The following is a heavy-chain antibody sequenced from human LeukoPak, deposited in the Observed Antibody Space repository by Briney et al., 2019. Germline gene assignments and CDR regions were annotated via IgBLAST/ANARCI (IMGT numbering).Heavy chain of an antibody. CDR3: ANTQETYYYDSSGYYDGTRTFDY. Sequence: GGSLRLSCAASGFTFSSYAMSWVRQAPGKGLEWVSAVSGSGGSTYYADSVKGRFTISRDNSKNTLYLQMNSLRAEDTAVYYCANTQETYYYDSSGYYDGTRTFDYWGQGTLVTVSS. D-gene: IGHD3-22*01. J-gene: IGHJ4*02. CDR1: GFTFSSYA. V-gene: IGHV3-23*01. CDR2: VSGSGGST.